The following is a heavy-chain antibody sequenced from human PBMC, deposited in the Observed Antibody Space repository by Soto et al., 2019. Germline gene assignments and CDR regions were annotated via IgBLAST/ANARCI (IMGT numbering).Heavy chain of an antibody. J-gene: IGHJ4*02. CDR3: AKDRGGSLSFDY. CDR2: ISYDGSNK. CDR1: GFTFSSYG. D-gene: IGHD2-15*01. V-gene: IGHV3-30*18. Sequence: PGGSLRLSCAASGFTFSSYGMHGVRQAPGKGLEWVAVISYDGSNKYYADSVKGRFTISRDNSKNTLYLQMNSLRAEDTAVYYCAKDRGGSLSFDYWGQGTLVTVSS.